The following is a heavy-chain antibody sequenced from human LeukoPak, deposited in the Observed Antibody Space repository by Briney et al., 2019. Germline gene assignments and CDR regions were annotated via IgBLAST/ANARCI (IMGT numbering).Heavy chain of an antibody. CDR1: GGSFSGYY. J-gene: IGHJ4*02. D-gene: IGHD1-1*01. Sequence: PSETLSLTCAVYGGSFSGYYWSWIRQPPGKGLEWIGEINHSGSTNYNPSLKSRVTISVDTSKNQFSLKLSSVTAADTAVYYCARQLGSFLYYFDYWGQGTLVTVSS. V-gene: IGHV4-34*01. CDR3: ARQLGSFLYYFDY. CDR2: INHSGST.